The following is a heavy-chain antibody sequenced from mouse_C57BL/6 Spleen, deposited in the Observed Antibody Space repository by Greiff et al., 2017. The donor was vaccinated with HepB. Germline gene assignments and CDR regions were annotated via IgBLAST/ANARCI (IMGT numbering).Heavy chain of an antibody. D-gene: IGHD1-1*01. J-gene: IGHJ4*01. Sequence: QVQLQQSDAELVKPGASVKISCKVSGYTFTDHTIHWMKQRPEQGLEWIGYIYPRDGSTKYNEKFKGKATLTADKSSSTAYMQLNSLTSEDSAVYFCARWGGYYYGSSAMDYWGQGTSVTVSS. CDR1: GYTFTDHT. CDR3: ARWGGYYYGSSAMDY. V-gene: IGHV1-78*01. CDR2: IYPRDGST.